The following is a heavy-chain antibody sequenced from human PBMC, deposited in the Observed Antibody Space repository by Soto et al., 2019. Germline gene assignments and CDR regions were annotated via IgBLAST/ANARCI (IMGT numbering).Heavy chain of an antibody. CDR2: IYYGGST. Sequence: SETQSLTCTVAGGSFSANCWRWIRKPPGKGLEWVGYIYYGGSTSYNPSLKSRVTISLETSKSQFSLRLTSVTAADSAVYYCARLGAYYQSLAPWGPRTLVTVSS. CDR1: GGSFSANC. V-gene: IGHV4-59*08. J-gene: IGHJ5*02. CDR3: ARLGAYYQSLAP. D-gene: IGHD2-21*01.